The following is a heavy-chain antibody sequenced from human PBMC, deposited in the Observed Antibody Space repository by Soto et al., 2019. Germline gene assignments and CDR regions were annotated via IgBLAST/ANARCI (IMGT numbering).Heavy chain of an antibody. Sequence: SETLSLTCVVSGGSITSYHWSWIRQFPGKGLEWIAYTAYTGNTNYNPSLKSRVTISIDASKNHFSLKLTSMTAADTSVYYCAGRGGIYYDGSGYEYWGQGTLVTVSS. CDR3: AGRGGIYYDGSGYEY. D-gene: IGHD3-22*01. CDR2: TAYTGNT. J-gene: IGHJ4*02. V-gene: IGHV4-59*12. CDR1: GGSITSYH.